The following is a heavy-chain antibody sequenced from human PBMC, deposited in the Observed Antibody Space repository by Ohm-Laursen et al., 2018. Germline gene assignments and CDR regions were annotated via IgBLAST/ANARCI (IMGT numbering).Heavy chain of an antibody. J-gene: IGHJ4*02. D-gene: IGHD6-13*01. V-gene: IGHV3-15*01. CDR2: IRSKTDGETT. CDR1: EFAFSNAW. CDR3: TTVKIGSSWYGVDH. Sequence: SLRLSCTASEFAFSNAWVNWVRQAPGKGLERVGRIRSKTDGETTDYAAPVKGRFTISRDDSKNTLYLQMNSLKTDDTAVYYCTTVKIGSSWYGVDHWGQGTLVTVSS.